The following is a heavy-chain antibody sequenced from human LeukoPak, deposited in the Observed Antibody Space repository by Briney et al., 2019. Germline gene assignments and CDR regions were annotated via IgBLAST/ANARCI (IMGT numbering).Heavy chain of an antibody. CDR3: ARDSPQYCSSTNCQVGDYYYYYMDV. V-gene: IGHV1-69*05. CDR2: IIPIFGTA. CDR1: GGTFSSYA. D-gene: IGHD2-2*01. J-gene: IGHJ6*03. Sequence: ASVKVSCKASGGTFSSYAISWVRQAPGQGLEWMGGIIPIFGTANYAQKFQGRVTITTDESTSTAYMELSSLRSEDTAVYYCARDSPQYCSSTNCQVGDYYYYYMDVWGKGTTVTVSS.